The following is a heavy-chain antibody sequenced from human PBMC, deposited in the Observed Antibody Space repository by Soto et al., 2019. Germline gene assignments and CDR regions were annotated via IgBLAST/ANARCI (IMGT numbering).Heavy chain of an antibody. CDR1: GFTVSTNF. CDR3: VGKWFDF. V-gene: IGHV3-53*01. J-gene: IGHJ5*01. CDR2: IYSGGGT. Sequence: PAGSLRLSCEASGFTVSTNFMNWVRQAPGKGLEWVSVIYSGGGTYYADSVKGRFTISRDISKNTLYLHMNSLRDDDTAVYYCVGKWFDFWGQGTLVTVSS.